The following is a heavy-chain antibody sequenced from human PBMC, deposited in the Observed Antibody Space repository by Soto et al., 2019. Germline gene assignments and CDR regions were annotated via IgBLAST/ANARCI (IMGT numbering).Heavy chain of an antibody. V-gene: IGHV1-69*12. CDR1: GGSLSNYG. J-gene: IGHJ6*02. D-gene: IGHD3-22*01. Sequence: QVQLVQSGAEVKKPGSSVKVSCKASGGSLSNYGISWVRQAPGQGLEWMGAIIPVFGTPNYAQKFQDRVTITADESTTTVYMEVRSLTSEDTAVYYCARGDATKIVVTTYYAMDCWGQGTTVTVSS. CDR2: IIPVFGTP. CDR3: ARGDATKIVVTTYYAMDC.